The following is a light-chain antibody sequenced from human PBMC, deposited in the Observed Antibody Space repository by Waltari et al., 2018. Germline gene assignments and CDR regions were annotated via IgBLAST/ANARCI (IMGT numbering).Light chain of an antibody. J-gene: IGLJ1*01. CDR2: EVS. V-gene: IGLV2-14*01. Sequence: QSALTQPASLSGSPGQALTISCADTTSDVGAYYCVSLSQQHPGKAPKLMTNEVSNQPSGVSNRFSGSKSGNTASLTISGLQAEDEADDYCSSYTSSSTLEKVFGTGTKVTVL. CDR3: SSYTSSSTLEKV. CDR1: TSDVGAYYC.